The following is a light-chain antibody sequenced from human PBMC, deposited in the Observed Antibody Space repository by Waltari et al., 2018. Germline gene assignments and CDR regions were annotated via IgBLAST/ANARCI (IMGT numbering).Light chain of an antibody. V-gene: IGKV1-39*01. J-gene: IGKJ2*01. CDR2: AAS. Sequence: DIQMPQSPSSLSASVRDRVTLTCRASQNISTYLNWYQQKPGKAPNVLFYAASSLQSGVPLRFSGSGSGTHFTLTINSLQPEDFATYYCQQSYTTPRTFGQGTNLQIK. CDR3: QQSYTTPRT. CDR1: QNISTY.